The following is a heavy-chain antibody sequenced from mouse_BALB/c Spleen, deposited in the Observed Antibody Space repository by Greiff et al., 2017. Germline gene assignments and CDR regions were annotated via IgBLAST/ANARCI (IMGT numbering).Heavy chain of an antibody. CDR3: TRYYYGSSYDRYFDV. CDR1: GYTFTSYW. J-gene: IGHJ1*01. V-gene: IGHV1-69*02. Sequence: VQLQQPGAELVRPGASVKLSCKASGYTFTSYWINWVKQRPGQGLEWIGNIYPSDSYTNYNQKLKDKATLTVDKSSSTAYMQLSSPTSEDSAVYYCTRYYYGSSYDRYFDVWGAGTTVTVSS. CDR2: IYPSDSYT. D-gene: IGHD1-1*01.